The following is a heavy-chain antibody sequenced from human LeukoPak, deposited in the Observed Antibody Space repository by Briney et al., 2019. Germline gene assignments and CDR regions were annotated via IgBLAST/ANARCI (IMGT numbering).Heavy chain of an antibody. CDR3: ARDYSSSSSDYYYYMDV. V-gene: IGHV3-7*01. Sequence: PGGSLRLSCAASGFTFSSYWMIWVRQAPGKGLECVANINQHGSEKYYVDSVKGRFTISRDNAKNSLYLQMNSLRAEHTAVYYCARDYSSSSSDYYYYMDVWGKGTTVTVCS. D-gene: IGHD6-6*01. CDR1: GFTFSSYW. CDR2: INQHGSEK. J-gene: IGHJ6*03.